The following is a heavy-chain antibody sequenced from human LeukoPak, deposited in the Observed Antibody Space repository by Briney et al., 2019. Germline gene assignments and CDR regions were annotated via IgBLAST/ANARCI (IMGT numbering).Heavy chain of an antibody. D-gene: IGHD5-12*01. CDR1: GGSISSYY. CDR2: INHSGST. CDR3: ARNRVATIALYYYYGMDV. Sequence: SETLSLTCTVSGGSISSYYWSWIRQPPGKGLEWIGEINHSGSTNYNPSLKSRVTISVDTSKNQFSLKLSSVTAADTAVYYCARNRVATIALYYYYGMDVWGQGTTVTVSS. V-gene: IGHV4-34*01. J-gene: IGHJ6*02.